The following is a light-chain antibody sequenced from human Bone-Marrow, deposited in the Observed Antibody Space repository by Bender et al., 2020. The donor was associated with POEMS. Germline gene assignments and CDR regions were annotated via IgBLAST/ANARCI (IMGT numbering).Light chain of an antibody. CDR3: QAWDTYSVI. V-gene: IGLV3-9*01. Sequence: SYELTQPLSVSVALGQTAMITCGGNDIENKNVHWYQQKPGQSPVLVIYQDTKRPSGIPERFSGSNSGNTATLTISGTQAMDEADYYCQAWDTYSVIFGGGTKLTVL. J-gene: IGLJ2*01. CDR2: QDT. CDR1: DIENKN.